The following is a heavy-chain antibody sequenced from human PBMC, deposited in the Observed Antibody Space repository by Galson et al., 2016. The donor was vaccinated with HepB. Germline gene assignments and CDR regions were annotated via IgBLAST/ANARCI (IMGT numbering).Heavy chain of an antibody. Sequence: SLRLGCAGSGGSGGRDWLGWGGQAAGTGLEWIREIFHGGIANYNPSLKSRVTISVDMSKNQFSLKLTSVSAADTAVYYCELRFLDCDAFDFWGQGTMVTVSS. V-gene: IGHV4-4*02. J-gene: IGHJ3*01. CDR2: IFHGGIA. CDR3: ELRFLDCDAFDF. D-gene: IGHD3-3*01. CDR1: GGSGGRDW.